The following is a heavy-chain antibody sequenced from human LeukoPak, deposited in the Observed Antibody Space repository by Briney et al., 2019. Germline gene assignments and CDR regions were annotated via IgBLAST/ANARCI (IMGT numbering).Heavy chain of an antibody. D-gene: IGHD3-22*01. V-gene: IGHV3-7*01. CDR1: GFSFRSYG. J-gene: IGHJ4*02. CDR3: ATSYASSGND. CDR2: IKQDGRAK. Sequence: PGGSLRLSCAASGFSFRSYGMHWVRQAPGKGLEWVANIKQDGRAKYYVGSVKGRFTISRDNAKSSLYLQMNSLRVEDTAVYYCATSYASSGNDWGQGTLVTVSS.